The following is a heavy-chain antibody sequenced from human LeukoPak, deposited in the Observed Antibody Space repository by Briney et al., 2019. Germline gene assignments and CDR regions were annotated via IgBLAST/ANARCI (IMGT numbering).Heavy chain of an antibody. V-gene: IGHV3-7*03. CDR1: GLTLYKYW. CDR2: IRQEGREK. D-gene: IGHD2/OR15-2a*01. Sequence: GGSLRLSCVASGLTLYKYWMTWVRQAPGKGLEWVANIRQEGREKDLVDSVKGRFTISRDDATSSVYLQMSSVRVEDTAIYYCARGRFFYGWGMDVWGQGTTVTVS. J-gene: IGHJ6*02. CDR3: ARGRFFYGWGMDV.